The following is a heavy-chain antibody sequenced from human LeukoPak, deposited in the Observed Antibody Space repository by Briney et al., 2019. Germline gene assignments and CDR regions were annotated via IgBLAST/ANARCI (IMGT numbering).Heavy chain of an antibody. CDR2: INHSGST. D-gene: IGHD3-22*01. Sequence: SETLSLTCAVYGGSFSGYYWSWIRQPPGKGLEWIGEINHSGSTNYNPSLKSRVTISVDTSKNQFSLKLSSVTAADTAVYYCARGGDYYDSSSYYGIDYWGQGTLVTVSS. J-gene: IGHJ4*02. CDR1: GGSFSGYY. V-gene: IGHV4-34*01. CDR3: ARGGDYYDSSSYYGIDY.